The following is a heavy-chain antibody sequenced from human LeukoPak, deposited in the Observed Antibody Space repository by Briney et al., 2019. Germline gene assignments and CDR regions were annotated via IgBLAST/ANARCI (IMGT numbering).Heavy chain of an antibody. V-gene: IGHV4-30-2*01. D-gene: IGHD1-26*01. CDR1: GGSISSGGYS. Sequence: PSQTLSLTCAVSGGSISSGGYSWSWIRQPPGKGLEWIGYIYHSGSTYYNPSLKSRVTISVDRSKNQFSLKLSSVTAADTAVYYCARGPSDGSGAFDIWGQGTMVTVSS. CDR2: IYHSGST. CDR3: ARGPSDGSGAFDI. J-gene: IGHJ3*02.